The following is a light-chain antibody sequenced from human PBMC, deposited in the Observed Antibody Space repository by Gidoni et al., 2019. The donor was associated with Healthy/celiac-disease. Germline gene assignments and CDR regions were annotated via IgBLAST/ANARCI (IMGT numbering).Light chain of an antibody. J-gene: IGLJ2*01. V-gene: IGLV3-1*01. Sequence: SYELTQPPSVSVSPGQTASITCSGDKLGDKYACWYQQKPGQSPVLVIYKDSKRLSGIPERFSGSNSGNTATLTISGTQAMDEADYYCQAWDSSSVVFGGGTKLTVL. CDR3: QAWDSSSVV. CDR1: KLGDKY. CDR2: KDS.